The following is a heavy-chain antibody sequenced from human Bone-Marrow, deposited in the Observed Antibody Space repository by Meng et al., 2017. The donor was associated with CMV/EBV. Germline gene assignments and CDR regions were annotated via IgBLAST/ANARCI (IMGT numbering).Heavy chain of an antibody. CDR1: GFTFSSYA. CDR3: ASLGYCSSTSCYTLDY. Sequence: GGSLRLSCAASGFTFSSYAMHWVRQAPGKGLEWVAVISYDGSNKYYADSVKGRFTISRDNSKNTLYLQMNSLRAEDTAVYYCASLGYCSSTSCYTLDYWGQGTLVTVSS. D-gene: IGHD2-2*02. J-gene: IGHJ4*02. CDR2: ISYDGSNK. V-gene: IGHV3-30-3*01.